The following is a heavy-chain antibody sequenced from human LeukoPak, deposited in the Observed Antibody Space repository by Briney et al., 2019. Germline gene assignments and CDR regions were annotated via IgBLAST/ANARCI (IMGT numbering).Heavy chain of an antibody. Sequence: GASVKVSCKASGYSFTGQDMHWVRQAPGQGLEWMGWINPNTGGTNYAQKFQGRVTMTRDTSISTAYMELSRLRSDDTAVYYCRIIWDTAMANFDYWGQGTLVTVSS. J-gene: IGHJ4*02. CDR3: RIIWDTAMANFDY. CDR2: INPNTGGT. CDR1: GYSFTGQD. V-gene: IGHV1-2*02. D-gene: IGHD5-18*01.